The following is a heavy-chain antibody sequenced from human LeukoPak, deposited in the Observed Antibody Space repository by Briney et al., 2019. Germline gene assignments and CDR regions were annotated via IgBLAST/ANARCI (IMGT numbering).Heavy chain of an antibody. J-gene: IGHJ3*02. D-gene: IGHD2-15*01. CDR2: TRNKVNSYTT. CDR3: ARGGSWDAFHI. Sequence: GGSLRLSCAASGFTFSDYYMSWIRQAPGKGLEWVGRTRNKVNSYTTEYAASVKGRFTISRDDSKNSLYLQMNSLKTEDTAVYYCARGGSWDAFHIWGQGTMVTVSS. V-gene: IGHV3-72*01. CDR1: GFTFSDYY.